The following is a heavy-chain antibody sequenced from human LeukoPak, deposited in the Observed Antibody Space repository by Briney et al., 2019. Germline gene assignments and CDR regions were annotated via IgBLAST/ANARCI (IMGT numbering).Heavy chain of an antibody. V-gene: IGHV4-59*08. Sequence: SETLSLTCTVSGGSISSCYWSWIRQPPGKGLEWIGYIYYSGSTNYNPSLKSRVTISVDTSKNQFSLKLSSVTAADTAVYYCARGFLRWNRNYYYYMDVWGKGTTVTVSS. D-gene: IGHD1-1*01. CDR2: IYYSGST. J-gene: IGHJ6*03. CDR3: ARGFLRWNRNYYYYMDV. CDR1: GGSISSCY.